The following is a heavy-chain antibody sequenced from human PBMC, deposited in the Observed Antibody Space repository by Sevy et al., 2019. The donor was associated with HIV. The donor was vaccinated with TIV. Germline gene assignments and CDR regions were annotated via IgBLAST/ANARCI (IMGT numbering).Heavy chain of an antibody. V-gene: IGHV1-69*10. CDR2: IIPILGIA. CDR3: AGDGPAAVGPEAFDY. D-gene: IGHD2-2*01. Sequence: ASVKVSCKASGGTFSSYAISWVRQAPGQGLEWMGGIIPILGIANYAQKFQGRVTITADKSTSTAYMELSSLRSEDTAVYYCAGDGPAAVGPEAFDYWGQGTLVTVSS. J-gene: IGHJ4*02. CDR1: GGTFSSYA.